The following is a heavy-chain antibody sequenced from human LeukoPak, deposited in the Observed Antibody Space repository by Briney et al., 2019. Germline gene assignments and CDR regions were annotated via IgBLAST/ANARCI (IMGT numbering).Heavy chain of an antibody. D-gene: IGHD1-14*01. CDR2: LYSDCNT. J-gene: IGHJ4*02. CDR3: ARGVEPLAANTLAY. V-gene: IGHV3-53*01. CDR1: GFNVITND. Sequence: GGSLKLSFSGPGFNVITNDLNLVRQAPGKGPGVGLVLYSDCNTKSADSVQGRFTISRDNSKNTLYLEMNSLSPDDTAVYYCARGVEPLAANTLAYWGQGTLVTVSS.